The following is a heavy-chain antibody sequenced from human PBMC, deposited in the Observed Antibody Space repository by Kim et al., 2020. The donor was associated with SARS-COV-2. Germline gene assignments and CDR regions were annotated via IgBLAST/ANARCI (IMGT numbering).Heavy chain of an antibody. CDR3: ARGLGSSWFHS. J-gene: IGHJ5*01. V-gene: IGHV3-48*02. D-gene: IGHD6-13*01. Sequence: IYYADSVTGRFTVSRDNARSSIYLQMYSLRDEDTALYYCARGLGSSWFHSWGQGTLVTVSS. CDR2: I.